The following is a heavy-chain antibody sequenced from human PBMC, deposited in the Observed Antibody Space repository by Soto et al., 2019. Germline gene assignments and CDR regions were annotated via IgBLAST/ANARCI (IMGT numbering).Heavy chain of an antibody. CDR2: ISSSGSTI. CDR3: ARDSSGILWPYYYYGMDV. CDR1: GFTFSSYE. J-gene: IGHJ6*02. V-gene: IGHV3-48*03. Sequence: GGSLRLSCAASGFTFSSYEMNWVRQAPGKGLEWVSYISSSGSTIYYADSVKGRFTISRDNAKNSLYLQMNSLRAEDTAVYYCARDSSGILWPYYYYGMDVWGQGTTVT. D-gene: IGHD5-12*01.